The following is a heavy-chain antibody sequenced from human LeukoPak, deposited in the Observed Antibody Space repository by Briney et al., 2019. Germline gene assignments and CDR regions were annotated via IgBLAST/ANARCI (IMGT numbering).Heavy chain of an antibody. D-gene: IGHD2-2*01. CDR2: ISAYNGNT. V-gene: IGHV1-18*01. J-gene: IGHJ3*02. CDR3: ARDLTPYCSSTSCSDAFDI. Sequence: ASVKVSCKASGYSFTSYGISWVRQAPGQGLEWMGWISAYNGNTNYAQKLQGRVTITTDTSTSTAYMELRSLRSDDTAVYYCARDLTPYCSSTSCSDAFDIWGQGTMVTVSS. CDR1: GYSFTSYG.